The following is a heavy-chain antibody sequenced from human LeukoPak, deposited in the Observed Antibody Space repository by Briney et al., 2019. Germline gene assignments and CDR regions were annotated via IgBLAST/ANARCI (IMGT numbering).Heavy chain of an antibody. CDR2: IYSGGST. D-gene: IGHD4-17*01. J-gene: IGHJ4*02. Sequence: GALRLSCAASGFTVSSNYMSWVRQAPGMGLEWVSVIYSGGSTYYADSVKGRFTISRDNSKNTLYLQMNSLRAEDTAVYYCAREWPNYGDTGIDYWGQGTLVTVSS. CDR3: AREWPNYGDTGIDY. V-gene: IGHV3-53*01. CDR1: GFTVSSNY.